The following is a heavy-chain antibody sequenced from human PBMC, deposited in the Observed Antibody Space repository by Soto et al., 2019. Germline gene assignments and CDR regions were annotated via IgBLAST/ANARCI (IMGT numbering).Heavy chain of an antibody. CDR3: ARDLYYDFWSGPTQFDP. J-gene: IGHJ5*02. CDR1: GFTFSSYS. Sequence: PGGSLRLSCAASGFTFSSYSMNWVRQAPGKGLEWVSSISSSSSYIYYADSVKGRFTISRDNAKNSLYLQMNSLRAEDTAVYYCARDLYYDFWSGPTQFDPWGQGTLVTVSS. CDR2: ISSSSSYI. V-gene: IGHV3-21*01. D-gene: IGHD3-3*01.